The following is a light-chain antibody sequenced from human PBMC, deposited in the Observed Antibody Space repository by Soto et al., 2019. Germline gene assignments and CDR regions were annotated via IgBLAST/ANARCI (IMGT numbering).Light chain of an antibody. V-gene: IGLV2-14*03. J-gene: IGLJ2*01. CDR1: SSDVGGYNY. Sequence: QSVLTQPASVSGSPGQSITISCTGTSSDVGGYNYVSWYQQHPGKARKLLIYDVNNRPSGVSNRFSGSKSGNTASLTISGLQAEDEADYYCTSYTTTSTVIFGGGTKLTVL. CDR2: DVN. CDR3: TSYTTTSTVI.